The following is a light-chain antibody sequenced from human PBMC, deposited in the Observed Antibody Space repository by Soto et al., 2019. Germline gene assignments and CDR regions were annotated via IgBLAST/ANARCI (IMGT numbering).Light chain of an antibody. CDR1: QSIRSW. J-gene: IGKJ2*01. Sequence: DIQMTQSPSTLSASIGDRVTMTCRASQSIRSWLAWYQQKPGKAPKILIYKASSLQSGVPSRFSGSGSGTEFTLTISSLQPDDFATYYCQQYNDYSMYTFGQGTKVEIK. V-gene: IGKV1-5*01. CDR2: KAS. CDR3: QQYNDYSMYT.